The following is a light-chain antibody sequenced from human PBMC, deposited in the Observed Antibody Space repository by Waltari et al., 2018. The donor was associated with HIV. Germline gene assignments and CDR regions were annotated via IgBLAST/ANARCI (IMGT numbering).Light chain of an antibody. CDR1: QSVGPF. CDR3: HQYASFSGT. J-gene: IGKJ1*01. Sequence: DIRLTQSPSTLSASAGDRVAITCRAGQSVGPFLAWYQQKPGKPPKLLIFQASTLEGGVPLGFSGSVSGSDFTLTINGLQSDDFATYYCHQYASFSGTFGQGTKVELK. CDR2: QAS. V-gene: IGKV1-5*03.